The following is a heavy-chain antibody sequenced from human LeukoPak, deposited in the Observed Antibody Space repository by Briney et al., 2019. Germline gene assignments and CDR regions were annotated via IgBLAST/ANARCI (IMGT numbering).Heavy chain of an antibody. CDR1: GFTFDDYA. CDR2: ISWNSGSI. J-gene: IGHJ4*02. CDR3: VRDRGTYRPIDY. V-gene: IGHV3-9*01. D-gene: IGHD1-26*01. Sequence: GGSLRLSCAASGFTFDDYAMHWVRQAPGKGLEWVSGISWNSGSIGYADSVKGRFTISRDNAQNSLYLQMNSLRAEDTAIYYCVRDRGTYRPIDYWGQGTLVTVSS.